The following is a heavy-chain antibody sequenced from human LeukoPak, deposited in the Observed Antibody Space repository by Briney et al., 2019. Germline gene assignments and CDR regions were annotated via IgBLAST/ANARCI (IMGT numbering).Heavy chain of an antibody. D-gene: IGHD1-26*01. CDR1: GFTFSSYG. J-gene: IGHJ4*02. CDR3: AKTDSEWELPDAY. Sequence: QPGGSLRLSCAASGFTFSSYGMHWVRQAPGKGLEWVAFIRYDGSNKNYADSVKGRFTISRDNSKNTLYLHVNSLRPEDTAVYYCAKTDSEWELPDAYWGQGTLVTVSS. V-gene: IGHV3-30*02. CDR2: IRYDGSNK.